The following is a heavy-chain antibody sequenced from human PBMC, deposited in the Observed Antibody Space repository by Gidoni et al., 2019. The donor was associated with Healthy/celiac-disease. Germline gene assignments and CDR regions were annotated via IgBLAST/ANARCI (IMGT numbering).Heavy chain of an antibody. J-gene: IGHJ3*01. Sequence: QLQLQESGPGLVKPSETMSLTCTVSGGSISSISYYWGWIRQPPGKGLEWIGRIYSSGSTYYNPSLKSRVTISLDTSKNQFSLKLSSVTAADTAVYYCASGPRSWGQGTMVTVSS. CDR1: GGSISSISYY. CDR2: IYSSGST. CDR3: ASGPRS. D-gene: IGHD3-10*01. V-gene: IGHV4-39*01.